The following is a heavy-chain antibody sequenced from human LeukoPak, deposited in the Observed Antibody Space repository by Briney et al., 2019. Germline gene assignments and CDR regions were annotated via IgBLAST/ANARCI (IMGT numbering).Heavy chain of an antibody. V-gene: IGHV3-30*02. J-gene: IGHJ4*02. Sequence: GGSLRLSCAASGFTFSSYGMHWVRQAPGKGLEWVAFIRYDGSNKYYADSVKGRFTISRDNSKNTLYLQMNSLRAEDTAVYYCAKDRVKPRYYFDCWGQGTLVTVSS. CDR1: GFTFSSYG. D-gene: IGHD1-14*01. CDR2: IRYDGSNK. CDR3: AKDRVKPRYYFDC.